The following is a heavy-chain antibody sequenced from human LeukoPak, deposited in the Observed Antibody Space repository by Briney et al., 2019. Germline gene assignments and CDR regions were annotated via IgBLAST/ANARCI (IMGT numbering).Heavy chain of an antibody. CDR3: AKDVYWYDSSGYAVDY. CDR2: INPNTGGT. CDR1: GYTFTGYH. D-gene: IGHD3-22*01. V-gene: IGHV1-2*02. J-gene: IGHJ4*02. Sequence: ASVKVSCMSSGYTFTGYHMHWVRQAPGQGLEWMGWINPNTGGTYYAQNFQGRVTMTRDTSFSTAYMELSRLASDGTAIYYCAKDVYWYDSSGYAVDYWGQGTLVTVSS.